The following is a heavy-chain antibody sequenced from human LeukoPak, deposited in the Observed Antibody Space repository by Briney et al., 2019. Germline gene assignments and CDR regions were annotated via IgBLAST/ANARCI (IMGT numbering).Heavy chain of an antibody. Sequence: SETLSLTCTVSGGSISSSSYYWGWIRQPPGKGLEWIGSIYYSGSTYYNPSLKSRVTISVDTSKNQFSLKLSSVTAADTAVYYCARPLTEWFGELHHQPDAFDIWGQGTMVTVSS. D-gene: IGHD3-10*01. CDR3: ARPLTEWFGELHHQPDAFDI. CDR2: IYYSGST. V-gene: IGHV4-39*01. CDR1: GGSISSSSYY. J-gene: IGHJ3*02.